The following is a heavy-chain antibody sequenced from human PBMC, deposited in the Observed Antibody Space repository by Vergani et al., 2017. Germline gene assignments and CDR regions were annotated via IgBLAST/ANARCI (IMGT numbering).Heavy chain of an antibody. CDR2: IWDDGSNK. Sequence: QVQLVESGGGVVQPGRSLRLSCAASGFTFSSYGMHWVRQAPGKGLEWVAVIWDDGSNKYYADSVKGRFTISRDNSKNTLYLQMNSLRAEDTAVYYCARDGYFAGGYSYLVGINYWGRGTLVTVSS. D-gene: IGHD5-18*01. V-gene: IGHV3-33*01. CDR1: GFTFSSYG. CDR3: ARDGYFAGGYSYLVGINY. J-gene: IGHJ4*02.